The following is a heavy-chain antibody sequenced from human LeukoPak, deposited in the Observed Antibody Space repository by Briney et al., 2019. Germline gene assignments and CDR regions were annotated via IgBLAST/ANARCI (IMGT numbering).Heavy chain of an antibody. J-gene: IGHJ4*02. CDR3: ARLRRSYDYGDSRTVDQFDY. CDR2: IKQDGSEK. CDR1: GFTFSSYW. Sequence: GGSLRLSCAASGFTFSSYWMSWVRQAPGKGLEWVANIKQDGSEKYYVDSVKGRFTTSRDNAKNSLYLQMNSLRAEDTAVYYCARLRRSYDYGDSRTVDQFDYWGQGTLVTVSS. V-gene: IGHV3-7*01. D-gene: IGHD4-17*01.